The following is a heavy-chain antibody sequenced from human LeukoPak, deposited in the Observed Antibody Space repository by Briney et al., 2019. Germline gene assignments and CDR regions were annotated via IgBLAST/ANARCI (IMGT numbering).Heavy chain of an antibody. J-gene: IGHJ4*02. Sequence: GGSLRLSCAVSGFTVSSNYMSWVRQAPGKGLEWVSAISGSGGSTYYADSVKGRFTISRDNSKNTLYLQMNSLRAEDTAVYYCAKNNYYDSSGYLYWGQGTLVTVSS. D-gene: IGHD3-22*01. CDR1: GFTVSSNY. CDR3: AKNNYYDSSGYLY. CDR2: ISGSGGST. V-gene: IGHV3-23*01.